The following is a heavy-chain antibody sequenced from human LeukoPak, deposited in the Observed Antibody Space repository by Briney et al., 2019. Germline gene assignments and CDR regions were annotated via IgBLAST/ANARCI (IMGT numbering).Heavy chain of an antibody. CDR3: TYANVATLDY. D-gene: IGHD5-12*01. Sequence: GGSLGLSCAASGFTFSSYRMHWVPQAPGKGLVWVSHINRDGSGTTYAHFVKGRFTISRDNAKNTLYLQMNSLRAEDTAVYYCTYANVATLDYWGQGTLVTVSS. CDR2: INRDGSGT. J-gene: IGHJ4*02. V-gene: IGHV3-74*01. CDR1: GFTFSSYR.